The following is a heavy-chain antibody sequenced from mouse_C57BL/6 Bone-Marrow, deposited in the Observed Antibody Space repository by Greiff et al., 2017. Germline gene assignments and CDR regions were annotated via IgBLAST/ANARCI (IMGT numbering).Heavy chain of an antibody. CDR3: ARDISYYYGSSYGY. V-gene: IGHV1-55*01. Sequence: QIQLQQPGAELVKPGASVKMSCKASGYTFTSYWITWVKQRPGQGLEWIGDIYPGSGSTNYNEKFKSKATLTVDTSSSTAYMQLSSLTSEDSAVYYCARDISYYYGSSYGYCGQGTTLTVSS. CDR1: GYTFTSYW. J-gene: IGHJ2*01. D-gene: IGHD1-1*01. CDR2: IYPGSGST.